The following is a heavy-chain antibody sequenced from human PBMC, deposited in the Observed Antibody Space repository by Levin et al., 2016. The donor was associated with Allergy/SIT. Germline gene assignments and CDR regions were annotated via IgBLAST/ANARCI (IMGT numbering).Heavy chain of an antibody. CDR3: TTDFDDYDFWSGYYLSYYYYYYGMDV. Sequence: GGSLRLSCAASGFTFSNAWMSWVRQAPGKGLEWVGRIKSKTDGGTTDYAAPVKGRFTISRDDSKNTLYLQMNSLKTEDTAVYYCTTDFDDYDFWSGYYLSYYYYYYGMDVWGQGTTVTVSS. CDR1: GFTFSNAW. V-gene: IGHV3-15*01. J-gene: IGHJ6*02. D-gene: IGHD3-3*01. CDR2: IKSKTDGGTT.